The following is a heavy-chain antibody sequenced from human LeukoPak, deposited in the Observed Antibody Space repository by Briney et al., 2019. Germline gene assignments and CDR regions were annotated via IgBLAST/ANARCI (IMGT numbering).Heavy chain of an antibody. CDR1: GFTFSSYA. V-gene: IGHV3-30-3*01. D-gene: IGHD1-14*01. Sequence: GSLRLSCAASGFTFSSYAMHWVRQAPGKGLEWVAVISYDGSNKYYADSVKGRFTISRDNSKNTLYLQMNSLRAEDTAVYYCARAGNEWDWGQGTLVTVPS. CDR3: ARAGNEWD. J-gene: IGHJ4*02. CDR2: ISYDGSNK.